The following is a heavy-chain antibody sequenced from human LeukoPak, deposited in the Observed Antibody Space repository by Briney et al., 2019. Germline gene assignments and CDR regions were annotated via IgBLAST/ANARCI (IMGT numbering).Heavy chain of an antibody. V-gene: IGHV3-30*04. CDR2: ISYDGSNK. CDR1: GFTFSSYA. Sequence: GGSLRLSCAASGFTFSSYAMHWVRKAPGKGLEWVAVISYDGSNKYYADSVKGRFTISRDNSKNTLYLQMNSLRAEDTAVYYCARDPSLYYDFWSGYHNNWFDPWGQGTLVTVSS. J-gene: IGHJ5*02. CDR3: ARDPSLYYDFWSGYHNNWFDP. D-gene: IGHD3-3*01.